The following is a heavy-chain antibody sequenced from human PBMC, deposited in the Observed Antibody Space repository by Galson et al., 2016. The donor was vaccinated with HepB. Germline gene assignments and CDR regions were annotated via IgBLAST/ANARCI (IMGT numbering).Heavy chain of an antibody. Sequence: YTFTGYYMHWVRQAPGQGLEWMGWINPNSGGTNYAQKFQGWVIMTRDTSISTAYMELSRLRSDDTAVYYCARELSFSGWYEIRRMAKTTQYYFDYWGQGTLVTVSS. D-gene: IGHD6-19*01. J-gene: IGHJ4*02. CDR1: YTFTGYY. CDR2: INPNSGGT. V-gene: IGHV1-2*04. CDR3: ARELSFSGWYEIRRMAKTTQYYFDY.